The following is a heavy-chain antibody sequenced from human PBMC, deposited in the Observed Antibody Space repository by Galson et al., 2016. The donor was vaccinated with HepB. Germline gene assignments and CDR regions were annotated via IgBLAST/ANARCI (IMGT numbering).Heavy chain of an antibody. CDR1: GFTFSDYY. D-gene: IGHD1-14*01. Sequence: SLRLSCAASGFTFSDYYMTWIRQAPGKGLEWLSYISTNNNNTNYADSVKGRFSISRDNARNSLYLQMNSLRAEDTALYYCANLIRGNRYFDSWGQGTLVTVSS. CDR3: ANLIRGNRYFDS. J-gene: IGHJ4*02. V-gene: IGHV3-11*06. CDR2: ISTNNNNT.